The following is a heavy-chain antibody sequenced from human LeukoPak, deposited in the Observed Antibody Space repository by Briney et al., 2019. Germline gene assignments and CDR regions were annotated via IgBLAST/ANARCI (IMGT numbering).Heavy chain of an antibody. CDR2: INPNSGGT. V-gene: IGHV1-2*02. CDR1: GYTFTSYG. CDR3: ARDDDSSGRDY. Sequence: ASVKVSCKASGYTFTSYGISWVRQAPGQGLEWMGWINPNSGGTNYAQKFQGRVTMTRDTSISTAYMELSRLRSDDTAVYYCARDDDSSGRDYWGQGTLVTVSS. J-gene: IGHJ4*02. D-gene: IGHD3-22*01.